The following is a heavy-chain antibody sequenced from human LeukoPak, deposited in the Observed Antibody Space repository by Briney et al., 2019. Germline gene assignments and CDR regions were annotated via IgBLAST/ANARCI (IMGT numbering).Heavy chain of an antibody. CDR3: AKDLPGGDYVSGAFDI. J-gene: IGHJ3*02. CDR1: GFTFSDYY. D-gene: IGHD4-17*01. CDR2: FSGSGGSR. Sequence: GGALRLSCASPGFTFSDYYMSWIRQAPGKGLERVSPFSGSGGSRYYADSVKGRFTISRDNSKNTLYLQMNSLRAEDTAVYYCAKDLPGGDYVSGAFDIWGQGTMVTVSS. V-gene: IGHV3-23*01.